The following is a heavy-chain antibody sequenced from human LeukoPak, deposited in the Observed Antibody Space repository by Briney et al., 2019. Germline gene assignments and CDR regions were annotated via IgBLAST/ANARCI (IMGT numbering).Heavy chain of an antibody. V-gene: IGHV1-8*01. CDR3: ARGWISGDVSEYYFEI. CDR2: MGARHGYT. CDR1: GYTFTSYD. Sequence: ASVKVSCKASGYTFTSYDINWVRQAPGQGLEWMGWMGARHGYTGSAQRFQGRITMTRETSISTAYMELSSLTSDDTAVYYCARGWISGDVSEYYFEIWGQGTLVTVSS. J-gene: IGHJ4*02. D-gene: IGHD5/OR15-5a*01.